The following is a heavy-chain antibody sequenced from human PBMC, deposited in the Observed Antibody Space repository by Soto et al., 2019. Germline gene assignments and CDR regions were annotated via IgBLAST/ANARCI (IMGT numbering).Heavy chain of an antibody. J-gene: IGHJ5*02. CDR2: IYYSGST. V-gene: IGHV4-59*01. D-gene: IGHD3-9*01. CDR3: ARGQLTHYDTIGDYNWFDP. CDR1: GGSISSYY. Sequence: SETLSLTYTVSGGSISSYYWSWIRQPPGKGLEWIGYIYYSGSTNYNPSLKSRVTISVDKSKNQFSLKLSSVTAADTAVYYCARGQLTHYDTIGDYNWFDPWGQGTLGTVPS.